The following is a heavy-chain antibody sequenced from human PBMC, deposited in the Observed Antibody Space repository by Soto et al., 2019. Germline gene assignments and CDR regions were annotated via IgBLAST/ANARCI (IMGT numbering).Heavy chain of an antibody. CDR1: GFTFDDYA. Sequence: EVQLVESGRGLVQPGRSLRLSCEASGFTFDDYAMHWVRQAPGKGLEWVSGISWNSGSIGYADSVKGRFTISRDNAKKSLNLQMNGLRAEDTALYYGAKDIEVATPWGSLDSWGQCTLVTFSS. CDR2: ISWNSGSI. V-gene: IGHV3-9*01. CDR3: AKDIEVATPWGSLDS. J-gene: IGHJ5*01. D-gene: IGHD5-12*01.